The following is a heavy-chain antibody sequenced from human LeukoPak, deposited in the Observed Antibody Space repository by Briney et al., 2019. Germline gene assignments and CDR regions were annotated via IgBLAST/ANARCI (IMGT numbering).Heavy chain of an antibody. CDR1: GFNFSNYW. J-gene: IGHJ6*02. CDR2: INNDAKST. V-gene: IGHV3-74*01. Sequence: GGSLRLSCTASGFNFSNYWMHWVRQVPGKGLVWVSRINNDAKSTAYADAVKGRFTITRDNAKNTLFLQMNSLGAEDTAVCYCAKDRGAPDYYYYYYGMDVWGQGTTVTVSS. D-gene: IGHD1-26*01. CDR3: AKDRGAPDYYYYYYGMDV.